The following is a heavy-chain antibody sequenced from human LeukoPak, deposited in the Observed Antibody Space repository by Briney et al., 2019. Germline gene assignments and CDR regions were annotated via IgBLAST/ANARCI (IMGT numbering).Heavy chain of an antibody. Sequence: SETLSLTCAVYGGSFSGYYWSWIRQPPGKGLEWIGEINHSGSTNYNPSLKSRVTISVDTSKNQFSLKLSSVTAVDTAVYYCARGGYSGSYRWFDPWGQGTLVTVSS. D-gene: IGHD1-26*01. J-gene: IGHJ5*02. CDR3: ARGGYSGSYRWFDP. CDR1: GGSFSGYY. CDR2: INHSGST. V-gene: IGHV4-34*01.